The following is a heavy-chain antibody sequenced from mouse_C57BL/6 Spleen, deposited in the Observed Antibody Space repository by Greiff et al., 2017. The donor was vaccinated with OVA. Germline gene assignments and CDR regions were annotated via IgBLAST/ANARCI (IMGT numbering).Heavy chain of an antibody. CDR3: ARHAMDDGYSPGAMDY. D-gene: IGHD2-3*01. CDR2: IWSDGST. J-gene: IGHJ4*01. V-gene: IGHV2-6-1*01. CDR1: GFSLTSYG. Sequence: VKLQESGPGLVAPSQSLSITCTVSGFSLTSYGVHWVRQPPGKGLEWLVVIWSDGSTTYNSALKSRLSISKDNSKSQVFLKMNSLQTDDTAMYYCARHAMDDGYSPGAMDYWGQGTSVTVSS.